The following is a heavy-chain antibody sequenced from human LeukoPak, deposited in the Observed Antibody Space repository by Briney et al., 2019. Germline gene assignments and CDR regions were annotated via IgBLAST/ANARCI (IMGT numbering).Heavy chain of an antibody. D-gene: IGHD2-15*01. Sequence: ASVKVSCKASGYTFSTYGISWVRQAPGQGLEWMGWISAYNGNTEYAQKFQGRVTMTTDTSTSTAYMELRSLRSDDTAVYYCARDLRDIVVVVAASPYGMDVWGQGTTVTVSS. CDR3: ARDLRDIVVVVAASPYGMDV. CDR2: ISAYNGNT. V-gene: IGHV1-18*04. J-gene: IGHJ6*02. CDR1: GYTFSTYG.